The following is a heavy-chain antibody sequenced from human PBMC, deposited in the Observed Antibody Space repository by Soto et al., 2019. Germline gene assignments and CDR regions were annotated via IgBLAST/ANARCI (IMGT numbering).Heavy chain of an antibody. Sequence: QVQLQESGPGLVKPSETLSLTCTVSGGSISSYYWSWIRQPPGKGLEWIGYIYYSGSTNYNPSFKSRVTISVDTSKNPFPLKLSSVTVADTAVYYCARENVGAYSYGSGSSAFDYWGQGTLVTVSS. CDR1: GGSISSYY. V-gene: IGHV4-59*01. D-gene: IGHD3-10*01. CDR2: IYYSGST. CDR3: ARENVGAYSYGSGSSAFDY. J-gene: IGHJ4*02.